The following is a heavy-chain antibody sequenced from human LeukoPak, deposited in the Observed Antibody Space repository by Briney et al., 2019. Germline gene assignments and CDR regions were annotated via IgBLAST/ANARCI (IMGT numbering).Heavy chain of an antibody. CDR2: IYYSGST. D-gene: IGHD5-24*01. CDR3: ARDGYNPIDY. CDR1: GGSISSNSYY. V-gene: IGHV4-39*02. J-gene: IGHJ4*02. Sequence: SETLSLTCTASGGSISSNSYYWGWIRQPPGKGLEWIGSIYYSGSTYYNPSLKSRVTISVDTSKNQFSLKLSSVTAADTAMYYCARDGYNPIDYWGQGTLVTVSS.